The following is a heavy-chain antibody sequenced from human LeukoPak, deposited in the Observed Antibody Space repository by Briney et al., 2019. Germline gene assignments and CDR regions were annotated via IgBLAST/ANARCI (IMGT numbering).Heavy chain of an antibody. CDR3: ARTARIPDC. V-gene: IGHV4-59*08. CDR2: MYYTGDT. CDR1: GDHITNYY. D-gene: IGHD2-21*01. Sequence: PSETLSLTCAVSGDHITNYYWSWLRQPPGKGLEYIGYMYYTGDTSYNPSLKSRVTISLDTSKNQCSLTLSSVTAADTAVYYCARTARIPDCWGQGVLVTVSA. J-gene: IGHJ4*02.